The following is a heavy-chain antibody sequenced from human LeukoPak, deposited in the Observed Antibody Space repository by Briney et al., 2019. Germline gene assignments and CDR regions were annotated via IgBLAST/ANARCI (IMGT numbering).Heavy chain of an antibody. CDR1: GYTLTELS. V-gene: IGHV1-18*01. CDR3: AREGYSSSWSDY. D-gene: IGHD6-13*01. CDR2: ISAYNGNT. J-gene: IGHJ4*02. Sequence: ASVKVSCKVSGYTLTELSMHWVRQAPGQGLEWMGWISAYNGNTNYAQKLQGRVTMTTDTSTSTAYMELRSLRSDDTAVYYCAREGYSSSWSDYWGQGTLVTVSS.